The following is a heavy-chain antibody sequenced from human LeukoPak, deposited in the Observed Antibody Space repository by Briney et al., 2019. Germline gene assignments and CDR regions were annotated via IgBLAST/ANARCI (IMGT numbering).Heavy chain of an antibody. CDR3: ARGRVVAAPSRYYYYYYMDV. CDR2: IFYSGST. D-gene: IGHD2-15*01. Sequence: SETLSLTCTVSGGSISSYCWSWIRQPPGKGLEWIGYIFYSGSTNYNPSLKSRVTISVDTSKNQFSLKLSSVTAADTAVYYCARGRVVAAPSRYYYYYYMDVWGKGTTVTISS. J-gene: IGHJ6*03. V-gene: IGHV4-59*08. CDR1: GGSISSYC.